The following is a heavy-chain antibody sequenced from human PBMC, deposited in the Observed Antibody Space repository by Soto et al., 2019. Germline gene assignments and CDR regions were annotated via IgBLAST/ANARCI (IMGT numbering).Heavy chain of an antibody. CDR3: ARGEVPLILVRGAHNWFDP. J-gene: IGHJ5*02. CDR1: GGTFSSYS. Sequence: QVPLVQSGAEVKQPGSSVKVSCTASGGTFSSYSISWVRQAPGQGLEWMGRIIPILGITDYAQKFQGRITITADKSTGTAYTELSNVRSEDTAVYYCARGEVPLILVRGAHNWFDPWGQGTLVTVSS. CDR2: IIPILGIT. V-gene: IGHV1-69*02. D-gene: IGHD3-10*01.